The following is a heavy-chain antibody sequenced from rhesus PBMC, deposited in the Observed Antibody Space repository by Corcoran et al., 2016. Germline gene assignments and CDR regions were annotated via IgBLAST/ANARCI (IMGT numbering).Heavy chain of an antibody. Sequence: QLQLQESGPGLVKPSETLSLSCAVSGGSISSSYWSWIRQAPGKGLEWIGYNLRSGSSTKYNPSIKSRVTLSVDTSKNQLSLKLSSVTAADTAVYYCARGYYSGSYYPDYWGQGVLVTVSS. J-gene: IGHJ4*01. D-gene: IGHD3-16*01. CDR1: GGSISSSY. CDR2: NLRSGSST. V-gene: IGHV4-169*01. CDR3: ARGYYSGSYYPDY.